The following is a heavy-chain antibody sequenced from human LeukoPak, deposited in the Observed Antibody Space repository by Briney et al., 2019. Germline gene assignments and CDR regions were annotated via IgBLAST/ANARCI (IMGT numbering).Heavy chain of an antibody. CDR3: AHTNHYYFD. V-gene: IGHV4-39*01. CDR2: ICYGGTT. J-gene: IGHJ4*02. D-gene: IGHD2/OR15-2a*01. Sequence: SETLSLTCAVSGGSTSRPDHCWAWIRQPPGKGPEWTVSICYGGTTYYNPSLKSRVTISVDTSTNKFSLKLSSVTAADTAVYYCAHTNHYYFDWGQGTLVTVPS. CDR1: GGSTSRPDHC.